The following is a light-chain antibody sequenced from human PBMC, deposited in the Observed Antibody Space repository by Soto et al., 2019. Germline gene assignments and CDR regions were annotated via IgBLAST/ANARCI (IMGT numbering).Light chain of an antibody. V-gene: IGKV3-15*01. CDR2: GAS. CDR1: QSVSSN. J-gene: IGKJ2*01. Sequence: EIVMTQSPATLSVSPGERATLSCRASQSVSSNLAWYQKKPGQAPRLLIYGASTRATGIPARFSGSGSGTEFTFTISSLQSEDFAVYYCQQYNNWPPYTFGQGTKLEIK. CDR3: QQYNNWPPYT.